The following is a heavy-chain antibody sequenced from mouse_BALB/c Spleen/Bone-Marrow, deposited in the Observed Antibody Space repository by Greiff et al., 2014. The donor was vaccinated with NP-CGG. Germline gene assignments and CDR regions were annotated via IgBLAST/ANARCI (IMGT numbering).Heavy chain of an antibody. D-gene: IGHD4-1*01. V-gene: IGHV14-4*02. Sequence: VQLQQPGAELVRSGASVKLSCTASGFNIKDYYMHWVKQRPEQGLEWIGWIDPENGDTEYALKFQGKATMTADTSSNTAYLQLSSLTSEDTAVNYCNAGETGPFAYWGQGTLVTVSA. CDR3: NAGETGPFAY. J-gene: IGHJ3*01. CDR2: IDPENGDT. CDR1: GFNIKDYY.